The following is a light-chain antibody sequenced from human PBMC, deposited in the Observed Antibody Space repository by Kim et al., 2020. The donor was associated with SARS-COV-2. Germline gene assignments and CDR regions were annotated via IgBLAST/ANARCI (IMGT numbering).Light chain of an antibody. J-gene: IGKJ2*03. CDR1: QDINRF. Sequence: ASVGDRVTITCRASQDINRFLAWFQQKPGKVPKRLIYHASTLQSGVPSRFSGSGSGTEFSLTISSLQPEDFATYYCLQHKSYPYSFGQGTKVDIK. CDR2: HAS. V-gene: IGKV1-17*03. CDR3: LQHKSYPYS.